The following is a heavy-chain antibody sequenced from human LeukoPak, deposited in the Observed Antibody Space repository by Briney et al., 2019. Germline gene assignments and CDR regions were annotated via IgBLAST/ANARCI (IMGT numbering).Heavy chain of an antibody. D-gene: IGHD4-17*01. CDR3: ARGTYGYYMDV. J-gene: IGHJ6*03. V-gene: IGHV4-38-2*02. Sequence: SETLSLTCSGSSYSISNSLYWGWLRPPPGKGLEWIGSIYRSGSTFYNPSLKSRVTISLDTSKNQFSLKLSSVTAADTAVYFCARGTYGYYMDVWGKGTTVTVSS. CDR1: SYSISNSLY. CDR2: IYRSGST.